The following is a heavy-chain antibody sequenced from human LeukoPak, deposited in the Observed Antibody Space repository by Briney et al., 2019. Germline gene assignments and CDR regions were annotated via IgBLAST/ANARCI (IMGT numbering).Heavy chain of an antibody. CDR3: AKEASRGSSFAYTPIEKPYYLDY. J-gene: IGHJ4*02. CDR1: GFTFSNYG. V-gene: IGHV3-30*02. Sequence: GGSLRLSCAASGFTFSNYGMHWVRQAPGKGLEWVAFIRYHGSNKYYADSVKGRFTISRDNSKNTLFLQMSSLRPEDTAVYYCAKEASRGSSFAYTPIEKPYYLDYWGQGTLVAVSS. D-gene: IGHD5-18*01. CDR2: IRYHGSNK.